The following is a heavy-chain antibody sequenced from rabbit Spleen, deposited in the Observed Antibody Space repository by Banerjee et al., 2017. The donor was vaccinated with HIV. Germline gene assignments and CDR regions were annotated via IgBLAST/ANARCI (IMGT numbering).Heavy chain of an antibody. D-gene: IGHD4-1*01. Sequence: QEQLEESGGGLVKPEGSLTLTCKASGFSFSDRDVMCWVRQAPGKGLEWIACINTATAKGVYASWVNGRFTISKTSSTTVTLQMTSLTAADTATYLCARGGDSSDWSMDLWGQGTLVTVS. CDR3: ARGGDSSDWSMDL. CDR2: INTATAKG. J-gene: IGHJ3*01. CDR1: GFSFSDRDV. V-gene: IGHV1S45*01.